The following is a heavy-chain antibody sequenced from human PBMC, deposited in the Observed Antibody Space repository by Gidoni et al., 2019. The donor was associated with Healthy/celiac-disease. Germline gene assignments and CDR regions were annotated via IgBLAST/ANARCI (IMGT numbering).Heavy chain of an antibody. CDR2: IKQDGSEK. J-gene: IGHJ2*01. CDR1: GFTFSRYW. Sequence: EVQLVESGGGLVQPGGSLRLSCAASGFTFSRYWMSWVRQAPGKGLEWVANIKQDGSEKYYVDSVKGRFTISRDNAKNSLYLQMNSLRAEDTAVYYCASRGNYLTYWYFDLWGRGTLVTVSS. CDR3: ASRGNYLTYWYFDL. D-gene: IGHD1-7*01. V-gene: IGHV3-7*03.